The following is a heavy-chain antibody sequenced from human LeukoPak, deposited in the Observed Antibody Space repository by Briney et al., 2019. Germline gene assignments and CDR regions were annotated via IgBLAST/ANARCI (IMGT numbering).Heavy chain of an antibody. CDR2: IIPAFGTT. CDR1: GGSFSSYT. J-gene: IGHJ6*03. V-gene: IGHV1-69*13. D-gene: IGHD3-22*01. Sequence: GASVKVSCTASGGSFSSYTLSWVRQAPGQGLEWMGGIIPAFGTTNYAQNYQGRVTITADESTSTVYMELSSLTSEDTAVYYCARDGHYYYYDSSIEFYYYYLDVWGEGTTVTVSS. CDR3: ARDGHYYYYDSSIEFYYYYLDV.